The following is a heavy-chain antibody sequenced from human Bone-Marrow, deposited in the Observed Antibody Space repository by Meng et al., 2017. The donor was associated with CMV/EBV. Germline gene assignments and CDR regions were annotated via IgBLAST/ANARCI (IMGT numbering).Heavy chain of an antibody. CDR1: GFTFSSYA. J-gene: IGHJ6*02. V-gene: IGHV3-64*02. D-gene: IGHD6-19*01. CDR2: ISSNGGST. CDR3: AKDPYSSGWYSYYYYGMDV. Sequence: GESLKISCAASGFTFSSYAMHWVRQAPGKGLEYVSAISSNGGSTYYADSVKGRFTISRDNSKNTLYLQMGSLRAEDTAVYYCAKDPYSSGWYSYYYYGMDVWGQGTTVTVSS.